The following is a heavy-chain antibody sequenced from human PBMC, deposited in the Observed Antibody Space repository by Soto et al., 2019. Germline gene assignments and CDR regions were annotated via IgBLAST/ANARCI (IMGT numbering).Heavy chain of an antibody. CDR2: ISGSGGST. CDR3: AKDQLFLRYFNWLSPFDL. D-gene: IGHD3-9*01. Sequence: EVQLLESGGGLVQPGGSLRLSCAASGFTFSSYAMSWVRQAPGKGLEWVSAISGSGGSTYYEDCVKGRFTISRDNSKNMLHLQINSLRDEDKDVYYCAKDQLFLRYFNWLSPFDLWGPGTLVTVFS. CDR1: GFTFSSYA. J-gene: IGHJ4*02. V-gene: IGHV3-23*01.